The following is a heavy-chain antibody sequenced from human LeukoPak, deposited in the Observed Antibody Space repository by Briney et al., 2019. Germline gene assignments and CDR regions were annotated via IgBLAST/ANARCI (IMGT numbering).Heavy chain of an antibody. CDR3: ARDYCGGDCYPFDY. CDR1: GFTFDDYG. D-gene: IGHD2-21*02. V-gene: IGHV3-20*04. Sequence: AGSLRLSCAVSGFTFDDYGMSWVRQVPGKGLEWVSGINWNGGSTGYADSVKGRFTISRDNAKKSVYLKMNSLRGEDTALYYCARDYCGGDCYPFDYSGQGALFSVS. CDR2: INWNGGST. J-gene: IGHJ4*02.